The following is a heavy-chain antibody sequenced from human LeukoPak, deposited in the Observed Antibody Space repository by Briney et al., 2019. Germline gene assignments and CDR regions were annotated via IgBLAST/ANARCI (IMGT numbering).Heavy chain of an antibody. J-gene: IGHJ5*02. D-gene: IGHD3-22*01. CDR1: GGSISSYY. Sequence: SETLSLTCTVSGGSISSYYWSWIRQPAGKGLEWIGRIYTSGSTNYNPSLKSRVTMSVDTSKNQFSLKLSSVTAADTAVYYCARDVYYYDSSGYPMGWFDPWGQGTLVTVSS. CDR3: ARDVYYYDSSGYPMGWFDP. V-gene: IGHV4-4*07. CDR2: IYTSGST.